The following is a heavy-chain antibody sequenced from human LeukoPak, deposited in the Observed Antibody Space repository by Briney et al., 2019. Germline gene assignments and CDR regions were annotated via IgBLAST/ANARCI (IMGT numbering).Heavy chain of an antibody. CDR1: GGSISSYY. J-gene: IGHJ1*01. CDR2: IYYSGST. Sequence: SETLSLTCTVPGGSISSYYWSWIRQPPGKGLEWIGYIYYSGSTNYNPSLKSRVTISVDTSKNRFSLKLSSVTAADTAVYYCARPIAVAVYFQHWGQGTLVTVSS. CDR3: ARPIAVAVYFQH. D-gene: IGHD6-19*01. V-gene: IGHV4-59*12.